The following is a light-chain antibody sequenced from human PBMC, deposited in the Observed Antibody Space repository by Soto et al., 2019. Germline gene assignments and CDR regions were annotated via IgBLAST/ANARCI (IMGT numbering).Light chain of an antibody. V-gene: IGKV3-11*01. J-gene: IGKJ4*01. CDR2: DAS. CDR3: QQRSNWPLT. CDR1: QSVSSY. Sequence: ETVLTQSPATLSLSPGDRAILSCRASQSVSSYLAWYQQKPGQAPRLLISDASNRATGIPARFSASGSGTDFTLTISSLEPDDFAVYYCQQRSNWPLTFGGGTKVEIK.